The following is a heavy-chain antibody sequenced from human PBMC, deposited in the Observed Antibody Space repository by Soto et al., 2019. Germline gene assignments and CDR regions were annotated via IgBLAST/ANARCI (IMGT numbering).Heavy chain of an antibody. CDR1: GFTFRNFW. J-gene: IGHJ6*02. Sequence: PGGSLRLSCAVSGFTFRNFWMSWFRQAPGKGLEWVANINQDASAKYYVDSVKGRFAISRDNAENSLYLQMNSLKTEDTAVYYCARGATARTNYYYGLDFWGQGTKVTVYS. CDR2: INQDASAK. CDR3: ARGATARTNYYYGLDF. D-gene: IGHD1-1*01. V-gene: IGHV3-7*03.